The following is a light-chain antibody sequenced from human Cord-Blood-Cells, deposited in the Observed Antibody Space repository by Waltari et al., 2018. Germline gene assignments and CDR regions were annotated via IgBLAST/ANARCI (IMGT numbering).Light chain of an antibody. CDR3: SSYTSSSTLV. Sequence: QSALTQPASVSGSPGQSITISCTGTSSDVGGYNLVPWYQQHPGKAPKLMIYDVSNRPSGVSNRFSGSKSGNTASLTISGLQAEDEADYYCSSYTSSSTLVFGTGTKVTVL. V-gene: IGLV2-14*03. CDR2: DVS. CDR1: SSDVGGYNL. J-gene: IGLJ1*01.